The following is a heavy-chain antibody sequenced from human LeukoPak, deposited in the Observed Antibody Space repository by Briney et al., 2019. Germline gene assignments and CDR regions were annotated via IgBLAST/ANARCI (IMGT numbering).Heavy chain of an antibody. CDR3: ARDHCSGGSCYPVWAFDI. Sequence: PSETLSLTCTVSGDSISSYYWNWIRQSPGKGLEWIGYIYYSGNTNYNPSLKSRATISVDTPRNQFSLKLSSVTAADTAVYYCARDHCSGGSCYPVWAFDIWGQGTVVTVSS. CDR1: GDSISSYY. CDR2: IYYSGNT. V-gene: IGHV4-59*01. J-gene: IGHJ3*02. D-gene: IGHD2-15*01.